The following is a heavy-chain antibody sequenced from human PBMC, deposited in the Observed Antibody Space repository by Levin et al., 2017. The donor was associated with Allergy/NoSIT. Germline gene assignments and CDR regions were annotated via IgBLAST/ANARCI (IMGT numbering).Heavy chain of an antibody. Sequence: LSLTCAASGFTVSSNYMSWVRQAPGKGLEWVSVIYSGGSTYYADSVKGRFTISRDNSKNTLYLQMNSLRAEDTAVYYCATVEYSSGWYETGKFDYWGQGTLVTVSS. CDR2: IYSGGST. D-gene: IGHD6-19*01. CDR1: GFTVSSNY. V-gene: IGHV3-66*01. CDR3: ATVEYSSGWYETGKFDY. J-gene: IGHJ4*02.